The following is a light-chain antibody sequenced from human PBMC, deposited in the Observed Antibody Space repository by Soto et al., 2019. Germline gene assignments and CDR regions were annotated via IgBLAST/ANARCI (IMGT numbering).Light chain of an antibody. CDR2: GAS. Sequence: ELAMAQSPAPPSVSPVERATLPCRASQSISSYLAWYQQKPGQAPRLLIYGASTRATGIPARFSGSGSGTEFTLTISSLQSEDFAVYYCQQYNNWPRTFGQGTKVDIK. CDR1: QSISSY. V-gene: IGKV3-15*01. J-gene: IGKJ1*01. CDR3: QQYNNWPRT.